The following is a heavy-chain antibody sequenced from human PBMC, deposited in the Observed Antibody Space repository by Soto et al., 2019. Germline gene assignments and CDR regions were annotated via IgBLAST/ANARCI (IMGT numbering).Heavy chain of an antibody. Sequence: PVGFLRLSCAASGFTFSRYDMHWVRQAPGKGLEWVAVISFDGRNDNYADSVKGRVTISRDKSKTKLYLQMNSLRAEDTAVYYCAIPIVAAVYYGMDVWGQGTTVTVSS. J-gene: IGHJ6*02. V-gene: IGHV3-30*03. CDR3: AIPIVAAVYYGMDV. CDR1: GFTFSRYD. D-gene: IGHD6-13*01. CDR2: ISFDGRND.